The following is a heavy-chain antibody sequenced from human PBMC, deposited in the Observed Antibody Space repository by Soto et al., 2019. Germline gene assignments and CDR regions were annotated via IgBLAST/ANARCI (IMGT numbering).Heavy chain of an antibody. CDR3: ADSSSAAYYYYSGMDV. J-gene: IGHJ6*02. Sequence: PGGSLRLSCAASGFTFSSYAMSWVRHAPGQGLEWVSAISGSGGSTYYADSVKGRFTISRDNSKNTLYLQMNSLRAEDTAVYYCADSSSAAYYYYSGMDVWGQGTTVTVSS. D-gene: IGHD6-6*01. CDR2: ISGSGGST. V-gene: IGHV3-23*01. CDR1: GFTFSSYA.